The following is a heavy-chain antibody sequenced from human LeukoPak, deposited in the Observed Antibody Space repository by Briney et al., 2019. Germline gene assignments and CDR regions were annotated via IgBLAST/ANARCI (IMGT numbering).Heavy chain of an antibody. D-gene: IGHD6-13*01. V-gene: IGHV4-30-2*01. Sequence: SETLSLTCTVSGGSISSGGYYWSWIRQPPGKGLEWIGYIYHSGSTYYNPSLKSRVTISVDRSKNQFSLKLSSVTAADTAVYYCARGIGSSENPGAFDIWGQGTMVTVSS. CDR3: ARGIGSSENPGAFDI. CDR2: IYHSGST. J-gene: IGHJ3*02. CDR1: GGSISSGGYY.